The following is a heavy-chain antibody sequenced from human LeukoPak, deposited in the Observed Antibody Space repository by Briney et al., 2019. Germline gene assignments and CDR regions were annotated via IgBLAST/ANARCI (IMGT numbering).Heavy chain of an antibody. CDR3: ARGSWLVVGYYYYYGMDV. D-gene: IGHD6-19*01. CDR2: TYYRSKWYS. Sequence: SQTLSLTCAISGDSVSSNSAAWNWLRQSPSRGLEWLGRTYYRSKWYSDYAASVKSRITINPDTSKNHFSLQLNSVTPEDTAVYYCARGSWLVVGYYYYYGMDVWGKGTTVTVSS. J-gene: IGHJ6*04. V-gene: IGHV6-1*01. CDR1: GDSVSSNSAA.